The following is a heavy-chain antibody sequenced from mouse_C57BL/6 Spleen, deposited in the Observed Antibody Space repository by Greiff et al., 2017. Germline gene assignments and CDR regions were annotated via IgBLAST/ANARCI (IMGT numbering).Heavy chain of an antibody. J-gene: IGHJ2*01. V-gene: IGHV1-15*01. CDR1: GYTFTDYE. CDR2: IDPETGGT. CDR3: AHYSSSHYFDY. Sequence: VQLQQSGAELVRPGASVTLSCKASGYTFTDYEMHWVKQTPLHGLEWIGAIDPETGGTAYNQKLKGKAILTSDKSSSTAYMELRILTSEDSAVYYYAHYSSSHYFDYWGQGATLTVSS. D-gene: IGHD1-1*01.